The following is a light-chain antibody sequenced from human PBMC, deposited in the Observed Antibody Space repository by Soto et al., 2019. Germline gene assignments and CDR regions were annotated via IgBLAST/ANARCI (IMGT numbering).Light chain of an antibody. CDR2: DAS. J-gene: IGKJ5*01. V-gene: IGKV1-39*01. CDR3: QQSYSTPIT. Sequence: DIQMTQSPSTLSASVGERVTITCRASQSISSLLAWYQQKPGRAPKVLIFDASSLESGVPSRFSGSGSGTDFTLTISSLQPEDFATYYCQQSYSTPITFGQGTRLEIK. CDR1: QSISSL.